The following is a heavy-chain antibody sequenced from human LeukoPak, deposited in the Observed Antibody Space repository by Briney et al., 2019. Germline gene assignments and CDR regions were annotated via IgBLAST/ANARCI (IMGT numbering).Heavy chain of an antibody. CDR1: GFTFDDYA. J-gene: IGHJ4*02. D-gene: IGHD5-12*01. Sequence: GGSLRLSCAASGFTFDDYAMHWVRQAPGKGLEWVSGISWNSGSIGYADSVKGRFTITRDNAKNSLYLQMNSLRAEDTAVYYCASQRGYSGYSIDWGQGTLVTVSS. CDR2: ISWNSGSI. CDR3: ASQRGYSGYSID. V-gene: IGHV3-9*01.